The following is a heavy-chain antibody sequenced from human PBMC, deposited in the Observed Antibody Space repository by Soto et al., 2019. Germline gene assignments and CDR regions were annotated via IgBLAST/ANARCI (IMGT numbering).Heavy chain of an antibody. CDR1: GYTFTSYG. Sequence: QVQLVQSGAEVKKPGASVKVSCKASGYTFTSYGINWVRQAPGQGLEWMGWISAYNGNTHYAQKLQGRVTMTTHTSTSTAYMERRSLRSDDTAVYYCARVQSGYDFAYWGQGTLVTVSS. J-gene: IGHJ4*02. CDR2: ISAYNGNT. CDR3: ARVQSGYDFAY. D-gene: IGHD5-12*01. V-gene: IGHV1-18*01.